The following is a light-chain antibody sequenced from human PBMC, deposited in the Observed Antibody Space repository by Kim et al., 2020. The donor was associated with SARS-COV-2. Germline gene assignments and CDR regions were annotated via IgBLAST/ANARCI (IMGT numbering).Light chain of an antibody. J-gene: IGLJ2*01. Sequence: QSALTQPASLSGSPGQSIALSCTGTTSDIGSSTLVSWYQDHPGKAPKLIIYEVNKRPSGVSDRFSGSKSGNTASLTISGLQADDEADYYCVLYTSNIALLGGGTQLTVL. V-gene: IGLV2-14*02. CDR2: EVN. CDR1: TSDIGSSTL. CDR3: VLYTSNIAL.